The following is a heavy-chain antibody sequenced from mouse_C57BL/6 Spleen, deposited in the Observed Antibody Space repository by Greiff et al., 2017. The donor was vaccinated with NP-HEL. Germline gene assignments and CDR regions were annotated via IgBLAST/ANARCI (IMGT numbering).Heavy chain of an antibody. CDR2: IDPENGDT. V-gene: IGHV14-4*01. J-gene: IGHJ3*01. Sequence: EVQLQQSGAELVRPGASVKLSCTASGFNIKDDYMHWVKQRPEQGLEWIGWIDPENGDTEYASKFQGKATITADTSSNTAYLQLSSLTSEDTAVYYCTTGGVYDYDPFAYWGQGTLVTVSA. D-gene: IGHD2-4*01. CDR3: TTGGVYDYDPFAY. CDR1: GFNIKDDY.